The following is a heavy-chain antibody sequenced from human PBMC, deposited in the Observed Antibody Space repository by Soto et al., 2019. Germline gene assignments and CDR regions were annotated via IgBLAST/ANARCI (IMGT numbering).Heavy chain of an antibody. V-gene: IGHV3-30*18. J-gene: IGHJ4*02. Sequence: QVQLVESGGGVVQPERSLRLSCAASGFTFSSYGMHWVRQAPGKGLEWVAVISYDGSNKYYADSVKGRFTISRDNSKNTLYLQMNSLRPEDTAVYYCAKDSKAAAGMNKFDYWGQGTLVTVSS. CDR2: ISYDGSNK. CDR3: AKDSKAAAGMNKFDY. D-gene: IGHD6-13*01. CDR1: GFTFSSYG.